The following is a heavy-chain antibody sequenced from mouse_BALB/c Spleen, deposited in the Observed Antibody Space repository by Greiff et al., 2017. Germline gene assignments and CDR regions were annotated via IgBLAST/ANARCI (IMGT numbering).Heavy chain of an antibody. J-gene: IGHJ4*01. CDR2: IYPGDGDT. CDR3: ARHGNDYYAMDY. Sequence: QVQLQQSGPELVKPGASVKISCKASGYAFSSSWMNWVKQRPGQGLEWIGRIYPGDGDTNYNGKFKGKATLTADKSSSTAYMQLSSLTSVDSAVYFCARHGNDYYAMDYWGQGTSVTVSS. D-gene: IGHD2-1*01. V-gene: IGHV1-82*01. CDR1: GYAFSSSW.